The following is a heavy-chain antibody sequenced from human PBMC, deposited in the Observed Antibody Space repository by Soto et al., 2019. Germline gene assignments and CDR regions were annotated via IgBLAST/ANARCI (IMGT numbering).Heavy chain of an antibody. CDR3: ARVGSEYCSSTSCYPFPDY. CDR2: INHSGST. D-gene: IGHD2-2*01. J-gene: IGHJ4*02. CDR1: GGSISGYY. V-gene: IGHV4-34*01. Sequence: SETLSLTCAVYGGSISGYYWSWIRQPPGKGLEWIGEINHSGSTNYNPSLKSRVTISVDTSKNQFSLKLSSVTAADTAVYYCARVGSEYCSSTSCYPFPDYWGQGTLVTVSS.